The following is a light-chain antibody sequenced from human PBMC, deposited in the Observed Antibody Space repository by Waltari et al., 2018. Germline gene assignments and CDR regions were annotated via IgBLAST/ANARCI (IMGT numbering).Light chain of an antibody. CDR1: SSNRGADYD. CDR2: GNN. V-gene: IGLV1-40*01. Sequence: QSVLTQPPSVSGAPGQRVTISCTGSSSNRGADYDVPWSQQLPGTAPKLLIYGNNNRPSGVPDRFSGSKSGTSASLAITGLQAEDEADYFCQSYDSSLSDSYVFGTGTKVTVL. CDR3: QSYDSSLSDSYV. J-gene: IGLJ1*01.